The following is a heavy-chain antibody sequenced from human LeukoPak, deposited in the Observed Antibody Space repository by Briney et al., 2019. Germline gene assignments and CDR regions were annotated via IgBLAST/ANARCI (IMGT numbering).Heavy chain of an antibody. J-gene: IGHJ4*02. D-gene: IGHD3-10*01. CDR3: ARDPGSGNDY. Sequence: SVTVSCKASGGTFSSYAISWVRQAPGQGLEWMGRIIPILGIANYAQKFQGRVTITADKSTSTAYMELSSLRSEDTAVYYCARDPGSGNDYWGQGTLVTVSS. V-gene: IGHV1-69*04. CDR2: IIPILGIA. CDR1: GGTFSSYA.